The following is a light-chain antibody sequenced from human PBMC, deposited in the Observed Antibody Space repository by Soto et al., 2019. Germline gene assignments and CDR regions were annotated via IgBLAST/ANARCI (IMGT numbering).Light chain of an antibody. CDR3: QRSYSTHTGT. Sequence: DIQMTQSPSTLSASVGDRVTITCGASQSISSCLAWYQQKPGKAPKLLIYDASSLESGIPSRFSGSGSGTDFTLTISSLKPEDFATYYCQRSYSTHTGTFGHGTKVDIK. V-gene: IGKV1-5*01. J-gene: IGKJ1*01. CDR2: DAS. CDR1: QSISSC.